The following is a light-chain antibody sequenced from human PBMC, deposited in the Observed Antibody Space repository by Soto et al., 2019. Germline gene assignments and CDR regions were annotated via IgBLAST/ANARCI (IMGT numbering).Light chain of an antibody. CDR1: QTISSW. Sequence: DIQMTQSPSTLSGSVGDRVTITCRASQTISSWLAWYQQKPGKAPKLLIYKASTLKSGVPSRFSGSGSGTDFTLTISCLQSEDFATYYCQQYYNYPLTFGGGTKVDIK. CDR3: QQYYNYPLT. J-gene: IGKJ4*01. V-gene: IGKV1-5*03. CDR2: KAS.